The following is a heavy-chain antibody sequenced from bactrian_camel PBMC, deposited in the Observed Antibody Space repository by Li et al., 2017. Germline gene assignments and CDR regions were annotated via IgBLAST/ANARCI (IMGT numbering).Heavy chain of an antibody. J-gene: IGHJ4*01. Sequence: QLVESGGGLVQPGGSLRLSCAASGYTSSRYCMAWFRQAPGKEREGVAGYKSDGSTTYADSVKGRFIISQDNAKKTLYLQMNSLKPEDTAMYYCAAVRLAWNYGGNCPLLANTYSYWGQGTQVTVS. CDR3: AAVRLAWNYGGNCPLLANTYSY. D-gene: IGHD6*01. CDR1: GYTSSRYC. CDR2: YKSDGST. V-gene: IGHV3S6*01.